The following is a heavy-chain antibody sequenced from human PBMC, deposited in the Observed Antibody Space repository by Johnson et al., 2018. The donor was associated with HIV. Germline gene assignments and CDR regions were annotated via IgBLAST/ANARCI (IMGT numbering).Heavy chain of an antibody. CDR3: ARSGSYGPDAFDI. CDR2: ISYDGSNK. V-gene: IGHV3-30*03. D-gene: IGHD1-26*01. CDR1: GFTFSSYG. J-gene: IGHJ3*02. Sequence: QVQLVESGGGVVQPGRSLRLSCAASGFTFSSYGMHWVRQAPGKGLEWVAVISYDGSNKYYADSVKGRFTISRDNSKNTLYLQMNSLRAEDTAVYYCARSGSYGPDAFDIWGQGTMVTVSS.